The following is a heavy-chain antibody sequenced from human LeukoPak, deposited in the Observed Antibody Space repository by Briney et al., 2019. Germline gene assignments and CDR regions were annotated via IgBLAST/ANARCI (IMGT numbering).Heavy chain of an antibody. J-gene: IGHJ4*02. V-gene: IGHV3-49*03. CDR2: IRSKAYGVTT. Sequence: GGSLRLSCTAPGFTFGDYARSWNRQAPGKGLEWVGFIRSKAYGVTTEYAASVKGRFTISRDDSKSTAYLQMNTLKTEDTAVYYCTRTGYYDFWSDYFDYWGQGTLVTVSS. CDR3: TRTGYYDFWSDYFDY. D-gene: IGHD3-3*01. CDR1: GFTFGDYA.